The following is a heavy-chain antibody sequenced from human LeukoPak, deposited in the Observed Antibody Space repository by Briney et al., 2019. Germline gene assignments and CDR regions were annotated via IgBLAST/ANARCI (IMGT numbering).Heavy chain of an antibody. Sequence: SETLSLTCTVSGDSISSGDYYWSWIRQPAGKGLEWIGRISSSGSTNYNPSLKSRVTMSVDTSKNQFSLKLSSVTAADTAVYYCARVGGYDSSMDVWGKGTTVTISS. D-gene: IGHD5-12*01. CDR2: ISSSGST. V-gene: IGHV4-61*02. CDR1: GDSISSGDYY. J-gene: IGHJ6*03. CDR3: ARVGGYDSSMDV.